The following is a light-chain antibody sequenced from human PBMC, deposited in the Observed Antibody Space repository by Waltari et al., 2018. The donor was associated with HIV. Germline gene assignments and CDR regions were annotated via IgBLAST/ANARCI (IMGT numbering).Light chain of an antibody. CDR3: SSRDSSVNHNWV. J-gene: IGLJ3*02. Sequence: SSELTQDPAVSVALGQTVRITCQGDSLKTYSARWYQQKPGQAPKVNIYGKNNQPSGIPDRFSDSSSGNTASLTSRGGQAEDEADYYCSSRDSSVNHNWVFGGGTRLTVL. CDR1: SLKTYS. CDR2: GKN. V-gene: IGLV3-19*01.